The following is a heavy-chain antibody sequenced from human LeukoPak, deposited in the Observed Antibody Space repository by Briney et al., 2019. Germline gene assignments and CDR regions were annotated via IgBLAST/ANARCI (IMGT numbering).Heavy chain of an antibody. V-gene: IGHV1-2*02. D-gene: IGHD3-10*01. Sequence: ASVTVSCKASGYTFTGYYMHWVGQAPGQGLEWMGWSNPNSGGTNYAQKFQGRVAMTRDMSISTAYMELSRLRSDDTAVYYCARDGITMVRGVIPGGWFDPWGQGTLVTVSS. J-gene: IGHJ5*02. CDR3: ARDGITMVRGVIPGGWFDP. CDR2: SNPNSGGT. CDR1: GYTFTGYY.